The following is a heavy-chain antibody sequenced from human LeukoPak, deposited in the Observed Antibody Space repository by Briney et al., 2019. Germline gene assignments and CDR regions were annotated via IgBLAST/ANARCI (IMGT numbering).Heavy chain of an antibody. J-gene: IGHJ4*02. V-gene: IGHV4-39*01. CDR3: ARRKSYWRGATTQSFDY. CDR1: GGSISSSSYY. Sequence: PSETLSLTCTVSGGSISSSSYYWGWIRQPPGKGLEWIGSIYYSGSTYYNPSLKSRVTISVDTSKNQFSLKLSSVTAADTAVYYCARRKSYWRGATTQSFDYWGQGTLVTVSS. D-gene: IGHD1-26*01. CDR2: IYYSGST.